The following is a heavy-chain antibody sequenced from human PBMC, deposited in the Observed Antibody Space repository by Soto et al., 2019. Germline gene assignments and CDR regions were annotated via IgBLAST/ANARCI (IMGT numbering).Heavy chain of an antibody. CDR3: ARTTTVTPLSDYYGMDV. CDR2: IIPIFGTA. J-gene: IGHJ6*02. D-gene: IGHD4-4*01. Sequence: SVKVSCKASGGTFSSYAISWVRQAPGQGLEWMGGIIPIFGTANYAQKFQGRVTITADESTSTAYMELSSLRSEDTAVYYCARTTTVTPLSDYYGMDVWGQGTTVTVSS. CDR1: GGTFSSYA. V-gene: IGHV1-69*13.